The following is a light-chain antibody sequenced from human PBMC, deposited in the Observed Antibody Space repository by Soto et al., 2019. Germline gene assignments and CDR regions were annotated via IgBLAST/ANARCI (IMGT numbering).Light chain of an antibody. CDR1: SSDVGKYTF. V-gene: IGLV2-23*02. Sequence: QSVLTQPASVSGAPGQSITISCTGTSSDVGKYTFVSWYAQHPGKAPKLIIFEVSKRPSGVSNRFSGSKSGNTASLTISGLQAEDEADYFCCLYGGSNNYLVFGGGTKVTVL. J-gene: IGLJ2*01. CDR2: EVS. CDR3: CLYGGSNNYLV.